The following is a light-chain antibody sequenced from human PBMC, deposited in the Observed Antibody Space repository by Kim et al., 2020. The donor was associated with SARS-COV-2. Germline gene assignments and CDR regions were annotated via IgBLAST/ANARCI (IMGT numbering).Light chain of an antibody. V-gene: IGKV1-17*03. CDR3: LQHNSYPWT. CDR2: AAS. Sequence: ACVEDRVTITCRARQDIRNYLVWFQQKPGKAPKRLIYAASSLQSGVPSTFSGSGSGTEFTLTISSLQPEDFATYYCLQHNSYPWTFGQGTKVDIK. J-gene: IGKJ1*01. CDR1: QDIRNY.